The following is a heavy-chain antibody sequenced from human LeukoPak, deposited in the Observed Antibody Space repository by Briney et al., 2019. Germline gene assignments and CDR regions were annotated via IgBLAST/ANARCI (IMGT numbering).Heavy chain of an antibody. V-gene: IGHV3-23*01. CDR3: AKDVCNGAGCHFFDY. Sequence: GGSLRLSCAASGFTVSSNYMSWVRQAPGKGLEWVSGVSDGAGRTSYADSVTGRFTISRDNARRILYLQMNSLRAEDTAVYYCAKDVCNGAGCHFFDYWGQGTVVTVSS. J-gene: IGHJ4*02. CDR1: GFTVSSNY. D-gene: IGHD2-15*01. CDR2: VSDGAGRT.